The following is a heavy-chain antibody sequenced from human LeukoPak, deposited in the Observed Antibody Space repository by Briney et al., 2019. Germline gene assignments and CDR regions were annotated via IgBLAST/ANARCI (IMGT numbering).Heavy chain of an antibody. Sequence: GGSLRLSCAASGFTFNSYGMHWVRQAPGKGLEWVSAISGSGGSTHHADSVKGRFTISKDNSKNTLYLQMNSLRAEDTAVYYCARDLSYTSLDYGGQGTLVTVSS. J-gene: IGHJ4*02. D-gene: IGHD2-2*02. CDR3: ARDLSYTSLDY. CDR1: GFTFNSYG. CDR2: ISGSGGST. V-gene: IGHV3-23*01.